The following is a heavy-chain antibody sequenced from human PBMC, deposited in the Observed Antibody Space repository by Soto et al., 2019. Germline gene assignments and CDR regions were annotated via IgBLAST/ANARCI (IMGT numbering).Heavy chain of an antibody. CDR2: AFYRGGT. J-gene: IGHJ5*01. CDR3: ARPMGGYYYDS. V-gene: IGHV4-39*01. Sequence: SETLSLTCSVSGGSINSVTYYWGWIRQPPGKGLEWIGNAFYRGGTNYNPSLRSRVTISVDTSKNQFSLKLSSVTAADTAVYYCARPMGGYYYDSWGQGTLVTVS. D-gene: IGHD3-10*01. CDR1: GGSINSVTYY.